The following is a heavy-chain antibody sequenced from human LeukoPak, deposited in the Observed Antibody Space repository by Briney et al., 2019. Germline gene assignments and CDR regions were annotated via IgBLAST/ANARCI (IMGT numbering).Heavy chain of an antibody. Sequence: GGFLRLSCEAPGFTFSTCSMHWVRQAPGKGLEWVAFISSDGTNTYLAASVKGRFTISRDNSNNTLFLQMNSLRAEDTALYYCARDKIALGQLFDYWGQGTLVTVSS. J-gene: IGHJ4*02. V-gene: IGHV3-30-3*01. CDR1: GFTFSTCS. CDR2: ISSDGTNT. D-gene: IGHD1-1*01. CDR3: ARDKIALGQLFDY.